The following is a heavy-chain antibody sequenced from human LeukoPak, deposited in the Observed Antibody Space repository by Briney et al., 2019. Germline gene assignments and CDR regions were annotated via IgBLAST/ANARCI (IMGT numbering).Heavy chain of an antibody. V-gene: IGHV3-48*04. CDR2: IISSSSTI. CDR3: ARAILSSSWTPPVHDY. CDR1: VFTFSSYS. J-gene: IGHJ4*02. D-gene: IGHD6-13*01. Sequence: GGSLRLSCAASVFTFSSYSMNWVRQAPGKGPEWVSYIISSSSTIYYADSVKGRFTISRDNAKNLLSLHMNSLRGEDSRVYYWARAILSSSWTPPVHDYWGQGTLVTVSS.